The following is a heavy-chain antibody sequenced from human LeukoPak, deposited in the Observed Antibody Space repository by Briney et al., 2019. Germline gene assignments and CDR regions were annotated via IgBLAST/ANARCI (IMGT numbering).Heavy chain of an antibody. V-gene: IGHV5-51*01. CDR1: GYSFTSYW. CDR2: IYPGDSDA. D-gene: IGHD3-10*01. CDR3: ATTVTYGSGSYYSNGDWYFDL. J-gene: IGHJ2*01. Sequence: GESLKISCKGSGYSFTSYWIGWVRQMPGKGLKWMGIIYPGDSDARYSPSFQGQVTISADKSISTAYLQWSSLKASDTAMYYCATTVTYGSGSYYSNGDWYFDLWGRGTLVTVSS.